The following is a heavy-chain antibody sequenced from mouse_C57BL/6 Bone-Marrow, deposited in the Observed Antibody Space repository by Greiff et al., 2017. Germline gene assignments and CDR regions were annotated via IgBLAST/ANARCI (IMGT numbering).Heavy chain of an antibody. CDR3: ARIASYYYGSSPSWFAY. J-gene: IGHJ3*01. Sequence: QVTLKVCGPGILQPSQTLSLTCSFSGFSLSTFGMGVGWIRQPSGKGLEWLAHIWWDDDKYYNPALKSRLTISKDTSKNQVFLKIANVDTADTSTYYCARIASYYYGSSPSWFAYWGQGTLVTVSA. CDR2: IWWDDDK. V-gene: IGHV8-8*01. CDR1: GFSLSTFGMG. D-gene: IGHD1-1*01.